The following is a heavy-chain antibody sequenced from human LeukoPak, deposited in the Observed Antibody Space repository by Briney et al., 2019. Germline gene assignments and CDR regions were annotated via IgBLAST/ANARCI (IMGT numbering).Heavy chain of an antibody. D-gene: IGHD1-20*01. CDR1: GFTFSSYN. V-gene: IGHV3-21*01. CDR3: ARTHGTLTGTGFDY. CDR2: ISSSSRSI. J-gene: IGHJ4*02. Sequence: PWGTLPLSCAASGFTFSSYNMNWVRQAPGKGLEWVSSISSSSRSIFYADSVRGRFTTSRDNAKNSLFLQMNSLRAEDTAVYYCARTHGTLTGTGFDYWGQGTLVTVSS.